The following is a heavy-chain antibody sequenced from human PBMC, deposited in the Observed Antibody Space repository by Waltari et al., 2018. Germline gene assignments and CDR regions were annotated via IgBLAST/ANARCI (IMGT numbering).Heavy chain of an antibody. V-gene: IGHV3-74*01. D-gene: IGHD3-22*01. CDR2: INGGGRTT. CDR3: ARGTYYYDKSGPYFDS. J-gene: IGHJ5*01. CDR1: GLALSRHW. Sequence: EVQLVESGGGLVQPGGSLRLSCAASGLALSRHWMHWVRQAPGKGLVYVSGINGGGRTTSCAESVKGRFTISRYNAKNTVYLQMDSLRGEDTAVYYCARGTYYYDKSGPYFDSWGQGTLVTVTS.